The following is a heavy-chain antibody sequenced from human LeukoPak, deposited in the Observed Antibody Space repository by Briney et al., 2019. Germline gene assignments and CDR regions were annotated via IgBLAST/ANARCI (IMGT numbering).Heavy chain of an antibody. Sequence: SETLSLTCTVSGGSISSDYWCWIRQPPGEGLEWIGYIFYSGSTNYNPSLKSRVTISVDTSKNQFSLKLSSVTAADTAVYYCARVGTSGIAALFGVSDFDYWGQGTLVTVSS. J-gene: IGHJ4*02. CDR3: ARVGTSGIAALFGVSDFDY. CDR2: IFYSGST. CDR1: GGSISSDY. D-gene: IGHD6-6*01. V-gene: IGHV4-59*08.